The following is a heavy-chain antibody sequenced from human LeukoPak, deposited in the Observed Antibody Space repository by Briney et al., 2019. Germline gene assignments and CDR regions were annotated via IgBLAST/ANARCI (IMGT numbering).Heavy chain of an antibody. CDR1: GGSISSYY. V-gene: IGHV4-4*07. CDR2: IYTSGST. D-gene: IGHD2-2*01. J-gene: IGHJ6*02. CDR3: ARSSKWGLVYYGMDV. Sequence: SETLSLTCTVSGGSISSYYWSWIRQPAGKGLEWIGRIYTSGSTNYNPSLKSRVTMSVDTSKNQFSLKLSSVTAADTAVYYCARSSKWGLVYYGMDVWGQGTTVTVSS.